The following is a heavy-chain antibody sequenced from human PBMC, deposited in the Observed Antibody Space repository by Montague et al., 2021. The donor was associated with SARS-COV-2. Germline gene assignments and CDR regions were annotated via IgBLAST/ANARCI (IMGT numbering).Heavy chain of an antibody. V-gene: IGHV4-34*01. J-gene: IGHJ6*03. Sequence: SETLSLTYAVHGGSFSTYSWNWIRQPPGKGLEWIGEIHHGGSTNYNPSLKSRVTISADTSKNQFSLKLTSVAAADTAVYYYARLGDGVVPSPILGVGPYYSYYYMDVWGKGTTVTVSS. CDR2: IHHGGST. CDR1: GGSFSTYS. D-gene: IGHD3-10*01. CDR3: ARLGDGVVPSPILGVGPYYSYYYMDV.